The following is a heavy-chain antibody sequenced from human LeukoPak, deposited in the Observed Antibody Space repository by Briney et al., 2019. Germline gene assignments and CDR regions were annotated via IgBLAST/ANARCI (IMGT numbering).Heavy chain of an antibody. Sequence: SETLSLTCTVSGGSISSYYWSWIRQPAGKGLEWIGRIYTSGSTNYNPSLKSRVTMSVDTSKNQFSLKLSSVTAADTAVYYCARDRGYCSGINCPTDWFDPWGQGTLVTVSS. D-gene: IGHD2-2*03. V-gene: IGHV4-4*07. CDR3: ARDRGYCSGINCPTDWFDP. CDR2: IYTSGST. J-gene: IGHJ5*02. CDR1: GGSISSYY.